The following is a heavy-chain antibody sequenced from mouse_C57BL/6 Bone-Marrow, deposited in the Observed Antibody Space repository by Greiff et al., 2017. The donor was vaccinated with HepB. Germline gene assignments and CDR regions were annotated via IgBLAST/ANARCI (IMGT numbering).Heavy chain of an antibody. CDR2: ISYDGSN. V-gene: IGHV3-6*01. D-gene: IGHD2-5*01. J-gene: IGHJ2*01. CDR1: GYSITSGYY. CDR3: ARGYYSNYGY. Sequence: DVKLQESGPGLVKPSQSLSLTCSVTGYSITSGYYWNWIRQFPGNKLEWMGYISYDGSNNYNPSLKNRISITRDTSKNQFFLKLNSVTTEDTATYYCARGYYSNYGYWGQGTTLTVSS.